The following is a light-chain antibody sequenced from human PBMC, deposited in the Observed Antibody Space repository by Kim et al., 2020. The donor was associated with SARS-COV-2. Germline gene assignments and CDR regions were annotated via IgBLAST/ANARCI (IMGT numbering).Light chain of an antibody. V-gene: IGLV3-1*01. Sequence: VSVSPGQTASITCSGDKLGDKYACWYQQKPGQSPVVVIHQDSTRPSGIPERFSGSNSGNTATLTISGTQAMDEADDYCQAWDSSTVVFGGGTQLTVL. CDR1: KLGDKY. CDR2: QDS. J-gene: IGLJ2*01. CDR3: QAWDSSTVV.